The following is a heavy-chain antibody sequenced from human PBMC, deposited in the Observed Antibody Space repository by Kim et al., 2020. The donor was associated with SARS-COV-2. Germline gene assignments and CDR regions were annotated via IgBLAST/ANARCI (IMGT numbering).Heavy chain of an antibody. D-gene: IGHD2-2*01. CDR3: ARDSSPSIDS. CDR1: GYTFTDFH. V-gene: IGHV1-2*02. J-gene: IGHJ4*02. Sequence: ASVKVSCKASGYTFTDFHMHWVRQAPGQGLEWVGWINPDSGDSFLPQKFQGRITITRDTSIATVFMELRSLTSDDTAIYFCARDSSPSIDSWGQGTLVSV. CDR2: INPDSGDS.